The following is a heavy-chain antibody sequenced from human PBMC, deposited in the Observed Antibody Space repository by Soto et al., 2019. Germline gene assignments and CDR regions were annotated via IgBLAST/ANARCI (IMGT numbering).Heavy chain of an antibody. CDR3: ARVKFGDYQRAFEY. CDR1: GYSLTNYW. J-gene: IGHJ4*02. D-gene: IGHD3-16*01. V-gene: IGHV5-51*01. Sequence: EVRLVQSGAEVKKPGESLRISCQGSGYSLTNYWIAWVRQMSGKGLEWMGMIYGDDSNTKYSPSFQGHVTMSVDKSTNAAYLQWSSLRASDTAMYYCARVKFGDYQRAFEYWGQGSLVTVSS. CDR2: IYGDDSNT.